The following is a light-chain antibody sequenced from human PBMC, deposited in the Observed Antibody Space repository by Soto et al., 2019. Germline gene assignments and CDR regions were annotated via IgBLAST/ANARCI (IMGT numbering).Light chain of an antibody. Sequence: EIVLTQSPGTLSLSPGERAALSCRASQSVSSRYLAWYQQKPGQAPRLLIYAASSRATGIPDRFSGSGSGTDFTLTISSLEPEDFAVYYCQQYGSSPPFTFGQGTKLEIK. CDR3: QQYGSSPPFT. CDR1: QSVSSRY. J-gene: IGKJ2*01. CDR2: AAS. V-gene: IGKV3-20*01.